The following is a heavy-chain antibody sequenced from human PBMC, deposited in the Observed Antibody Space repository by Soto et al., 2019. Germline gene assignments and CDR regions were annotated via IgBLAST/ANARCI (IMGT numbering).Heavy chain of an antibody. CDR1: GGSFSGYY. Sequence: SETLSLTCAVYGGSFSGYYWSWIRQPPGKGLEWIGEINHSGSTNYNPSLKSRVTISVDTSKNQFSLKLSSVTAADTAVYYCARTGYSIGWYNAAFDIWGQGTMVTVSS. CDR3: ARTGYSIGWYNAAFDI. J-gene: IGHJ3*02. CDR2: INHSGST. D-gene: IGHD6-19*01. V-gene: IGHV4-34*01.